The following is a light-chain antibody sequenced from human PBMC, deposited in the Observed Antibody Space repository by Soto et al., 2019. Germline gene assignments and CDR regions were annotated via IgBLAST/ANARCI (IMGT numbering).Light chain of an antibody. V-gene: IGKV3-20*01. J-gene: IGKJ1*01. CDR2: GAS. CDR3: QQYGSSQVWT. CDR1: QSVSSSY. Sequence: EIVLTQSPGTLSLSPGERATLSCRASQSVSSSYLAWYQQKPGQAPRLLIYGASSRATGIPDRFSGSGSGTDFTLTISGLEPEDFAVYYCQQYGSSQVWTFGQGTKVEIK.